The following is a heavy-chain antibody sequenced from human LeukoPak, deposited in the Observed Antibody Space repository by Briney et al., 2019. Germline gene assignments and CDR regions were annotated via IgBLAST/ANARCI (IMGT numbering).Heavy chain of an antibody. J-gene: IGHJ4*02. V-gene: IGHV3-30-3*01. CDR3: ARDHGDYALDY. D-gene: IGHD4-17*01. CDR2: ISYDGSNK. CDR1: GFTFSSYA. Sequence: PGRSLRLSCAASGFTFSSYAMHWVRQAPGKGLEWVAVISYDGSNKYYADSVKGRFTISRDNSKNTLYLQMNSLRAEDTAVYYCARDHGDYALDYWGQGTLVTVSS.